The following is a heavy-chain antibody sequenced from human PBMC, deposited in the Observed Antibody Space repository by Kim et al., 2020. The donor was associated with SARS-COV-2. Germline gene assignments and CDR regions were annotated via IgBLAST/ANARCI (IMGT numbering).Heavy chain of an antibody. CDR3: AREYYYDSSGYPY. D-gene: IGHD3-22*01. Sequence: YADSVKGRFTISRDNSKNTLYLQMNSLRAEDTAVYYCAREYYYDSSGYPYWGQGTLVTVSS. J-gene: IGHJ4*02. V-gene: IGHV3-23*01.